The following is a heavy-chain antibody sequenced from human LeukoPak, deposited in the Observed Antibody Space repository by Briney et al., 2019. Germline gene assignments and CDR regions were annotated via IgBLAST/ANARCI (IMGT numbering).Heavy chain of an antibody. J-gene: IGHJ5*02. CDR1: GFTFSSYG. D-gene: IGHD3-16*01. CDR3: AKYDNWFDP. Sequence: GGSLRLSCAASGFTFSSYGMHWVRQAPGKGLEWVAVISYDGSNKYYADSVKGRFTISRDNSKNTLYLQMNSLRAEDAAVYYCAKYDNWFDPWGQGTLVTVSS. V-gene: IGHV3-30*18. CDR2: ISYDGSNK.